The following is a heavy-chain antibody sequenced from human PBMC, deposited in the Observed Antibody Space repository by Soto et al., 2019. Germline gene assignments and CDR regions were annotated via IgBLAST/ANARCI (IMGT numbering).Heavy chain of an antibody. CDR1: GGSISSSSYY. CDR2: IYYSGST. J-gene: IGHJ4*02. V-gene: IGHV4-39*01. D-gene: IGHD4-17*01. CDR3: ARYDYGDYGNDY. Sequence: SETLSLTCTVSGGSISSSSYYWGWIRQPPGKGLEWIGSIYYSGSTYYNPSLKSRVTISVDTSKNQFSLKLSSVTAADTAVYYCARYDYGDYGNDYWGQGTLVTVS.